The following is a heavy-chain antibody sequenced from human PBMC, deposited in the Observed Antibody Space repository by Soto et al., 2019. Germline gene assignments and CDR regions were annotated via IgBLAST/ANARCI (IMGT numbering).Heavy chain of an antibody. Sequence: QVQLVQSGAEVKKPGASVKVSCKAAVYPFTSYDINWVRHATGQGLEWMGWMNPNRGNTGYAQKFQGRVTMTRNNSISTAYMELRSMRSEDTDVYYCARGEFTIFGLVIIGDNWFDPWGQGTLVTVSS. CDR1: VYPFTSYD. V-gene: IGHV1-8*01. J-gene: IGHJ5*02. CDR2: MNPNRGNT. CDR3: ARGEFTIFGLVIIGDNWFDP. D-gene: IGHD3-3*01.